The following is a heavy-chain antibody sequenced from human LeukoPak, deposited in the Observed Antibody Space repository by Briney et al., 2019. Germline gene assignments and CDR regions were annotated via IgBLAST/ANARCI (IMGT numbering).Heavy chain of an antibody. CDR2: IYHSGST. J-gene: IGHJ4*02. CDR3: ARLYLRDHCSSTSCYGLYFDY. CDR1: GYSITSGYY. V-gene: IGHV4-38-2*01. Sequence: SETLSLTCAVSGYSITSGYYWGWIRQPPGKGLELIGSIYHSGSTYYNPSLKTRVTMSVDTSKNQFSLKLSSVTAADTAVYYCARLYLRDHCSSTSCYGLYFDYWGQGTLVTVSS. D-gene: IGHD2-2*01.